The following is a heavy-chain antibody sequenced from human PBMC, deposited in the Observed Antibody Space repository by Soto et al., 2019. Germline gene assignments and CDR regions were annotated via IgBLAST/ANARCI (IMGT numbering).Heavy chain of an antibody. J-gene: IGHJ6*02. D-gene: IGHD2-8*01. Sequence: XSVKVSCKASVHSFTYYHIHWVRQAPGQGLEWLGRINPKSGGTSTAQKFQGWVTMTTDTSISTASMELTRLTSGDTAIYYCARGDSTDCSNGVCSFFYNHDMDVWGQGTTVTVSS. CDR3: ARGDSTDCSNGVCSFFYNHDMDV. CDR2: INPKSGGT. CDR1: VHSFTYYH. V-gene: IGHV1-2*04.